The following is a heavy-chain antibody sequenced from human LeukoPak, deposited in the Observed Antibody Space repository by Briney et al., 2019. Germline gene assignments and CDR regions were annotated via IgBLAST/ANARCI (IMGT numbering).Heavy chain of an antibody. CDR3: ARQTGTVANMDV. J-gene: IGHJ6*02. CDR2: IYYSGST. Sequence: SETLSLTCTVSGGSISSYYWGWIRQPPGKGLEWIGSIYYSGSTYYNPSLKSRVTISVDTSKNQFSLKLSSVTAADTAVYYCARQTGTVANMDVWGQGTTVTVSS. V-gene: IGHV4-39*01. CDR1: GGSISSYY. D-gene: IGHD4-11*01.